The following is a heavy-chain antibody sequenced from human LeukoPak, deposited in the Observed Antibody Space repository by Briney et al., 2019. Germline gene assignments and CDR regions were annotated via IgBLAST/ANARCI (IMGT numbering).Heavy chain of an antibody. J-gene: IGHJ4*02. CDR1: GFTFSSYA. Sequence: GGSLRLSCAASGFTFSSYAMSWVRQAPGKGLEWVSTISGSGGGGSTYYADSVKGRFTISRDNSKNTLYLQMNSLRADDTAVYYCARGKWGSGWFTDWDYWGQGTLVTVSS. D-gene: IGHD6-19*01. V-gene: IGHV3-23*01. CDR3: ARGKWGSGWFTDWDY. CDR2: ISGSGGGGST.